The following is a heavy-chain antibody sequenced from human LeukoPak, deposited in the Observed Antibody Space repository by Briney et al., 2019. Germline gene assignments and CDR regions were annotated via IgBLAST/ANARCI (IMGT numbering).Heavy chain of an antibody. CDR1: GGSISSGSYY. J-gene: IGHJ4*02. CDR2: IYTSGST. Sequence: SETLSLTCTVSGGSISSGSYYWSWIRQPAGKGLEWIGRIYTSGSTNYNPSLKSRVTISVDTSKNQFSLKLSSVTAADTAVYYCARDADSSSWIDYWGQGTLVTVSS. D-gene: IGHD6-13*01. V-gene: IGHV4-61*02. CDR3: ARDADSSSWIDY.